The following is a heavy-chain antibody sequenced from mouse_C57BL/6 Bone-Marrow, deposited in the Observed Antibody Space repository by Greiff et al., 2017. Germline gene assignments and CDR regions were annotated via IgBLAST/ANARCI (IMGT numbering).Heavy chain of an antibody. D-gene: IGHD1-1*01. V-gene: IGHV5-4*01. J-gene: IGHJ3*01. CDR1: GFTFSSYA. CDR2: ISDGGSYT. CDR3: ARDRDYGSSYVRFAY. Sequence: DVHLVESGGGLVKPGGSLKLSCAASGFTFSSYAMSWVRQTPEKRLEWVATISDGGSYTYYPDNVKGRFTISRDNAKNNLYLQMSHLKSEDTAMYYCARDRDYGSSYVRFAYWGQGTLVTVSA.